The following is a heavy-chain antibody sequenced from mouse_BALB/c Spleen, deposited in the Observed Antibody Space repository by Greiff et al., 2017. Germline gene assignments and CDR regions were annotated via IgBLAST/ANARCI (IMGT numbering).Heavy chain of an antibody. V-gene: IGHV5-12-1*01. J-gene: IGHJ3*01. CDR2: ISSGGGST. CDR1: GFAFSSYD. D-gene: IGHD4-1*01. Sequence: EVKLVESGGDLVKPGGSLKLSCAASGFAFSSYDMSWVRQTPEKRLEWVAYISSGGGSTYYPDTVKGRFTISRDNAKNTLYLQMSSLKSEDTAMYYCARQGLTGRGFAYWGQGTLVTVSA. CDR3: ARQGLTGRGFAY.